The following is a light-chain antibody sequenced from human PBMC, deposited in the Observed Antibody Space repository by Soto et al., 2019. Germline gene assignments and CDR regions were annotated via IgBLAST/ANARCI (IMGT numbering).Light chain of an antibody. J-gene: IGKJ2*01. CDR1: QSISSR. CDR2: DGS. V-gene: IGKV1-5*01. CDR3: QQYSSYIT. Sequence: DIQMTQSPSPLSASVGDRVTITCRASQSISSRLAWYQQKPGKAPKFLIYDGSSLESGVPSRFSGSGSGTEFSVIISGLQRDGAATYYCQQYSSYITFGQGIKLEIK.